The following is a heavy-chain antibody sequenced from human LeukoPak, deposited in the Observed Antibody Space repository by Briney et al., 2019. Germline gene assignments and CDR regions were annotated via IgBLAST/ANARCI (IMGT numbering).Heavy chain of an antibody. V-gene: IGHV3-21*01. CDR3: ARDPHYDLLTGYFRPPDY. CDR1: GFTFSSYA. CDR2: ISSTSRYI. J-gene: IGHJ4*02. D-gene: IGHD3-9*01. Sequence: GGSLRLSCAASGFTFSSYAMSWVRQAPGKGLEWVSSISSTSRYIDYADSVKGRFTISRDNAKNSLYLQMNSLRAEDTAVYYCARDPHYDLLTGYFRPPDYWGQGTLVTVSS.